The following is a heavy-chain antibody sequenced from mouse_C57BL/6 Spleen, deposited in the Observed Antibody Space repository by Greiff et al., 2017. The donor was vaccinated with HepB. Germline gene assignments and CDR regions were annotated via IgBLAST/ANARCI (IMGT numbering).Heavy chain of an antibody. V-gene: IGHV1-80*01. D-gene: IGHD1-1*01. Sequence: QVQLQQSGAELVKPGASVKISCKASGYAFSSYWMNWVKQSPGKGLEWIGQIYPGDGDTNYNGKFKGKATLTADKSSSTAYRQLSSLTSEDSAVYFGARDYYGSSPLFAYWGQGTLVTVSA. CDR1: GYAFSSYW. CDR3: ARDYYGSSPLFAY. J-gene: IGHJ3*01. CDR2: IYPGDGDT.